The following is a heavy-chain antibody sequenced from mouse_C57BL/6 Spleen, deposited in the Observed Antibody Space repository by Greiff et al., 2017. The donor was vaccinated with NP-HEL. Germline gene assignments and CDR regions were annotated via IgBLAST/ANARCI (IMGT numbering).Heavy chain of an antibody. CDR2: ISYDGSN. J-gene: IGHJ4*01. V-gene: IGHV3-6*01. CDR1: GYSITSGYY. D-gene: IGHD1-1*01. CDR3: ARVDYDGSSYYAMDY. Sequence: EVQLQQSGPGLVKPSQSLSLTCSVTGYSITSGYYWNWIRQFPGNQLEWMGYISYDGSNNYNPSLKNRISITRDTSKNQFFLKLNSVTTEDTATYYWARVDYDGSSYYAMDYWGQGTSVTVSS.